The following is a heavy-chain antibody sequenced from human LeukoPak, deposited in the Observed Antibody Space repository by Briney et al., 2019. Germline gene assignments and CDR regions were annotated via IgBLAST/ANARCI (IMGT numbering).Heavy chain of an antibody. Sequence: ASVKVSCKASGYTFTNYGITWERQAPGQGLEWMGWINPNSGGTNYAQKFQGRVTMTRDTSISTAYMELSRLRSDDTAVYYCARTYYYDSSGYYGWGQGTLVTVSS. CDR2: INPNSGGT. D-gene: IGHD3-22*01. CDR3: ARTYYYDSSGYYG. J-gene: IGHJ4*02. CDR1: GYTFTNYG. V-gene: IGHV1-2*02.